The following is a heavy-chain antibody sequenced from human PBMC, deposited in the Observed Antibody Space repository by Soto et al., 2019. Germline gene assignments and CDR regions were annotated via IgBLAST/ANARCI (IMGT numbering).Heavy chain of an antibody. J-gene: IGHJ4*02. CDR2: INPKTGDT. D-gene: IGHD6-6*01. CDR3: VTGDHLVR. Sequence: SVKVSFRTSGYTFTGYYLNWVRQAPGRGLEWVGWINPKTGDTNNAQKFQGRVTMTTDKSISTGYMELSGLKSDDTAVYYCVTGDHLVRWGQGTRVTVYS. CDR1: GYTFTGYY. V-gene: IGHV1-2*02.